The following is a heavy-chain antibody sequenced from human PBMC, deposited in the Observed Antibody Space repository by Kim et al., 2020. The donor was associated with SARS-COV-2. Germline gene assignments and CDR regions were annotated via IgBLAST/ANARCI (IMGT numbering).Heavy chain of an antibody. CDR1: GGSVASSSYY. D-gene: IGHD3-10*01. CDR3: AGSSGSGSSTWAAFDI. J-gene: IGHJ3*02. V-gene: IGHV4-39*01. CDR2: IYYNGDT. Sequence: SETLSLTCIVSGGSVASSSYYWGWLRQPPGKGLEWIGSIYYNGDTHYTPSLKSRVTISEDTSKNQFSLKVTSVTAADTAVYHCAGSSGSGSSTWAAFDIWGQGTMVTVSS.